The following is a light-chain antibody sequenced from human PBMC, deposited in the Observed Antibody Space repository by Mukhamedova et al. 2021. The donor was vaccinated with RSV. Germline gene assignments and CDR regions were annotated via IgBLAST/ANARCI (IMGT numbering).Light chain of an antibody. V-gene: IGKV3-15*01. CDR1: QSVSSN. CDR2: GAS. J-gene: IGKJ1*01. CDR3: QQYNNWPPWT. Sequence: ASQSVSSNLAWYQQKPGQAPRLLIYGASTRATGIPARFSGSGSGTEFTLTISSMQSEDFAVYYCQQYNNWPPWTFGQGTKVEIK.